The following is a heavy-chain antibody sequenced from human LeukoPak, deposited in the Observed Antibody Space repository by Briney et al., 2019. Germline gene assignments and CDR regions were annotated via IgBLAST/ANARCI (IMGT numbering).Heavy chain of an antibody. D-gene: IGHD3-22*01. CDR1: GFTFNTYS. CDR2: ISGDSRTI. Sequence: GGSQRLSCAASGFTFNTYSMICVRQAPGKGLEWLSYISGDSRTIYYPDSVKGRFTISRDNAKNSLYLQLISLRAEDTAVYYCARDRHSSVDYWGQGALVTVSS. V-gene: IGHV3-48*01. J-gene: IGHJ4*02. CDR3: ARDRHSSVDY.